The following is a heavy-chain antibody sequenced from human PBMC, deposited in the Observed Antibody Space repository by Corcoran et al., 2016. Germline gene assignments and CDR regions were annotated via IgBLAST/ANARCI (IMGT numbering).Heavy chain of an antibody. D-gene: IGHD5-18*01. Sequence: QVQLVQSGAEVKKPGASVKVSCKASGYTFTSYAMHWVRQAPGQRLEWMGWINAGNGNTKYSQKFQGRVTITRDTSASTADMELSSLRSEDTAVYYCARARDGYSPFYYWGQVTLVTVSS. CDR1: GYTFTSYA. V-gene: IGHV1-3*01. CDR3: ARARDGYSPFYY. J-gene: IGHJ4*02. CDR2: INAGNGNT.